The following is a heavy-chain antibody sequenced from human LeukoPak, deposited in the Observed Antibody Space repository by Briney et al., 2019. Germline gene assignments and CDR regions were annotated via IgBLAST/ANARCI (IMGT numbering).Heavy chain of an antibody. Sequence: KPSETLSLTCAVYGGPFSGYYWSWIRQPPGKGLEWIGEINHSGSTNYNPSLKSRVTISVDTSKNQFSLKLSSVTAADTAVYYCARGRFSSSWYLDYWGQGTLVTVSS. V-gene: IGHV4-34*01. CDR1: GGPFSGYY. CDR3: ARGRFSSSWYLDY. CDR2: INHSGST. D-gene: IGHD6-13*01. J-gene: IGHJ4*02.